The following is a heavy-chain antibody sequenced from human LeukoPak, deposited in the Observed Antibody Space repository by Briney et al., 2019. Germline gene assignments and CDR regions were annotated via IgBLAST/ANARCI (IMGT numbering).Heavy chain of an antibody. V-gene: IGHV4-59*01. CDR1: GDSISSYY. CDR2: IYYRGST. CDR3: ARGPRGSGWYGDY. Sequence: SETLSLTCTVSGDSISSYYWSWIRRPPGKGLEWIGYIYYRGSTNYNPSLKSRVTISVDTSKNQFSLKLSSVTAADTAGYYCARGPRGSGWYGDYWGQGTLVTVSS. D-gene: IGHD6-19*01. J-gene: IGHJ4*02.